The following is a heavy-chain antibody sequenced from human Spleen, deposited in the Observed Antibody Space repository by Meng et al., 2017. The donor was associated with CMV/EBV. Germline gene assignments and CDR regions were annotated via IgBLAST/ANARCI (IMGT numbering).Heavy chain of an antibody. V-gene: IGHV1-69*05. D-gene: IGHD3-10*01. CDR1: TFSDHA. CDR3: ARGPTTVIRGVIINPFDQ. Sequence: TFSDHAMSWVRQAPGQGLEWMGGIIPIFGTSNYAQKFQGRVTITTDESTSTAFMELISLRSDDTAVYYCARGPTTVIRGVIINPFDQWGQGTLVTVSS. CDR2: IIPIFGTS. J-gene: IGHJ4*02.